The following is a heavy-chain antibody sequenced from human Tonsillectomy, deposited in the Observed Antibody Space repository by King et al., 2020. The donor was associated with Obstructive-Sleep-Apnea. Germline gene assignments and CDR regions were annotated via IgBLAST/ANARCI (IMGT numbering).Heavy chain of an antibody. D-gene: IGHD6-13*01. CDR2: IGTTGDT. CDR1: GFTFSSYD. CDR3: ARGESWYNHWYFDL. Sequence: VQLVESGGGLVQPGGSLRLSCAASGFTFSSYDMHWVRQATGKGLEWVSAIGTTGDTYYPGSVKGRFTISRENAKNSLYLQMNSLRAGDTAVYYCARGESWYNHWYFDLWGRGTLITVSS. V-gene: IGHV3-13*04. J-gene: IGHJ2*01.